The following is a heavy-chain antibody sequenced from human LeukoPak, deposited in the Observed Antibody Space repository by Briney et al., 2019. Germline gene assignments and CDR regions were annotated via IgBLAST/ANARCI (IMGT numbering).Heavy chain of an antibody. Sequence: PGGYLRLSCAASGFTFNRNAISWVRQAPGKGLEWVSTIGGSGDKAFYADSVKGRFTISRDNSKDMVHLQMNSLTGEDTALYYCVRRGDASSGWGDHDFWGQGALVTVSS. D-gene: IGHD6-19*01. CDR1: GFTFNRNA. CDR2: IGGSGDKA. V-gene: IGHV3-23*01. J-gene: IGHJ4*02. CDR3: VRRGDASSGWGDHDF.